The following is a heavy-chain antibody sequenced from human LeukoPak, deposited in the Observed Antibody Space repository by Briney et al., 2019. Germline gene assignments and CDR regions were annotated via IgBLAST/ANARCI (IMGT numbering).Heavy chain of an antibody. Sequence: PSETLSLTCTVSGGSVSSGSYYWSWIRQHPGKGLERIGYIYYSGSTYYNPSLKSRVTISVDTSKNQFSLKLSSVTAADTAVYYCARDQEGFDYWGQGTLVTVSS. CDR2: IYYSGST. CDR3: ARDQEGFDY. V-gene: IGHV4-31*03. J-gene: IGHJ4*02. CDR1: GGSVSSGSYY.